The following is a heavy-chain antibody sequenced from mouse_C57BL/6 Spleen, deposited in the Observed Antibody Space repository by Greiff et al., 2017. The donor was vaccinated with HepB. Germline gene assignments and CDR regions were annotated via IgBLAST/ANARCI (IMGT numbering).Heavy chain of an antibody. CDR1: GFTFSDAW. J-gene: IGHJ2*01. CDR3: TRQELGPYFDY. CDR2: IRNKANNHAT. V-gene: IGHV6-6*01. Sequence: EVHLVESGGGLVQPGGSMKLSCAASGFTFSDAWMDWVRQSPEKGLEWVAEIRNKANNHATYYAESVKGRFTISRDDSKSSVYLQMNSLRAEDTGIYYCTRQELGPYFDYWGQGTTLTVSS. D-gene: IGHD4-1*01.